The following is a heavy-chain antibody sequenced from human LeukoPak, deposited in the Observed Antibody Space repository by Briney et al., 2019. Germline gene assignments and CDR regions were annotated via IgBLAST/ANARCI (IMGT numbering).Heavy chain of an antibody. Sequence: PGGSLRLSCAASGFTFSSYEMSWVRQAPGKGLEWVGRIKSKTDGGTTDYAAPVKGRFTISRDDSKNTLYLQMNSLKTEDTAVYYCTTSIAAYYYFDYWGQGTLVTVSS. CDR3: TTSIAAYYYFDY. D-gene: IGHD6-6*01. CDR1: GFTFSSYE. CDR2: IKSKTDGGTT. J-gene: IGHJ4*02. V-gene: IGHV3-15*01.